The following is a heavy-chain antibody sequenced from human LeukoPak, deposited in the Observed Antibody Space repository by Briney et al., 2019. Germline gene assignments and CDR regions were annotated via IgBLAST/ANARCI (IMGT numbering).Heavy chain of an antibody. CDR1: GYTFTGYY. D-gene: IGHD1-7*01. V-gene: IGHV1-2*02. CDR2: INPNSGDT. J-gene: IGHJ6*03. Sequence: ASVKVSCKASGYTFTGYYMHWVRQAPGQGLEWMGWINPNSGDTNYAQKFQGRVTMTRDTSISTAYMELSRLRSDDTAVYYCARDPNWNYAYYYYYMDVWGKGTTVTVSS. CDR3: ARDPNWNYAYYYYYMDV.